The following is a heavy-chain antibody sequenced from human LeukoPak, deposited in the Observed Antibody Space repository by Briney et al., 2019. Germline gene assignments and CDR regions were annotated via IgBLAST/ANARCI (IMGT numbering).Heavy chain of an antibody. V-gene: IGHV1-3*01. CDR1: GYTFTSYA. D-gene: IGHD4-17*01. J-gene: IGHJ4*02. CDR3: ARVRSPGDYIDY. CDR2: INAGNGNT. Sequence: ASVKVSRKASGYTFTSYAMHWVRQAPGQRLEWMGWINAGNGNTKYSQKFQGRVTITRDTSASTAYMELSSLRSEDTAVYYCARVRSPGDYIDYWGQGTLVTVSS.